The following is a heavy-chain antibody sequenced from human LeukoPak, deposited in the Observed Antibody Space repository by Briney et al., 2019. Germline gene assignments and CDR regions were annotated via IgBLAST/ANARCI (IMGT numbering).Heavy chain of an antibody. CDR3: AREARHDILTGHYYFDY. CDR2: ISYDGSNK. Sequence: GGSLRLSCAASGFTFSSYAMHWVRQAPGKGLEWVAVISYDGSNKYYADSVKGRFTISRDNSKNTLYLQMNSLRAEDTAVYYCAREARHDILTGHYYFDYWGQGTLVTVSS. D-gene: IGHD3-9*01. J-gene: IGHJ4*02. CDR1: GFTFSSYA. V-gene: IGHV3-30*01.